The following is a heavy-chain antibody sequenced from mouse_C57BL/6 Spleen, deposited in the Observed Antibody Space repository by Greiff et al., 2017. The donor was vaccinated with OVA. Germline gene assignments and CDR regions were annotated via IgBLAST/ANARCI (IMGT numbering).Heavy chain of an antibody. CDR2: IHPSDSDT. V-gene: IGHV1-74*01. CDR3: AIDGCVKVFHMDY. CDR1: GYTFPSYW. Sequence: VQLQQPGAELVKPGASVKVSCKASGYTFPSYWMHWVKQRPGQGLEWIGRIHPSDSDTNYNQKFKGKATLTVDKSSSTAYMQLSSLTSEDSAVYDCAIDGCVKVFHMDYWGQGTSVTVSS. J-gene: IGHJ4*01. D-gene: IGHD2-3*01.